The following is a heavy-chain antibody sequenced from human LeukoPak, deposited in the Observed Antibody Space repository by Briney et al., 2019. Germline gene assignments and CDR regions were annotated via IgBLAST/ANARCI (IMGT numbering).Heavy chain of an antibody. Sequence: GGSLRLSCAASGFTFSDYYMSWIRQAPGKGLEWVSAISGSGGSTYYADSVKGRFTISRDNSKNTLYLQMNSLRAEDTAVYYCAKDLHSSGPTGYWGQGTLVTVSS. CDR2: ISGSGGST. CDR3: AKDLHSSGPTGY. D-gene: IGHD6-19*01. J-gene: IGHJ4*02. V-gene: IGHV3-23*01. CDR1: GFTFSDYY.